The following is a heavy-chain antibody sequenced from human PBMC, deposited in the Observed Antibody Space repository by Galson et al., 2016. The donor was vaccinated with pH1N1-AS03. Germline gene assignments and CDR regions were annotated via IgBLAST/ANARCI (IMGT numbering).Heavy chain of an antibody. CDR1: GFTFSSSW. Sequence: SLRLSCAASGFTFSSSWMSWVRQAPGKGLEWVANIRQDGSDKYYVDSVRGRFTISRDNAKNSLYLQMNSLRAEDTAVYYCVKGGTNFDSWDQG. J-gene: IGHJ4*02. CDR2: IRQDGSDK. CDR3: VKGGTNFDS. D-gene: IGHD1-26*01. V-gene: IGHV3-7*01.